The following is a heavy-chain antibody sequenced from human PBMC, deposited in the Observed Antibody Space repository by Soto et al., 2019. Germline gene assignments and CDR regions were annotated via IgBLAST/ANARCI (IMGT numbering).Heavy chain of an antibody. CDR1: GFTFSSYA. V-gene: IGHV3-64D*06. CDR2: ISTNGGST. CDR3: VKGDDYYDSSGYYPFDY. J-gene: IGHJ4*02. D-gene: IGHD3-22*01. Sequence: GGSLRLSCSASGFTFSSYAMHWVRQAPGKGLEYVSSISTNGGSTHYADSVKGRFTISRDNSKNTQYLQMSSLRADDTAVYYCVKGDDYYDSSGYYPFDYWGQGTLVTVSS.